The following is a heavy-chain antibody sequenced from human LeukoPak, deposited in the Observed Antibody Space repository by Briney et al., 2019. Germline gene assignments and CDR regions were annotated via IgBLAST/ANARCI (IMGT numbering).Heavy chain of an antibody. V-gene: IGHV3-30*18. CDR3: AKASESYYDSSGYLGH. CDR1: GFPCSTFG. D-gene: IGHD3-22*01. J-gene: IGHJ4*02. Sequence: GGSLSLPCAASGFPCSTFGVHWVRQAPGKGLEWVAVIPYDGTNKYYADSVKGRFTISRDNSKNTLYLQMNSLRAEDTAVYYCAKASESYYDSSGYLGHWGQG. CDR2: IPYDGTNK.